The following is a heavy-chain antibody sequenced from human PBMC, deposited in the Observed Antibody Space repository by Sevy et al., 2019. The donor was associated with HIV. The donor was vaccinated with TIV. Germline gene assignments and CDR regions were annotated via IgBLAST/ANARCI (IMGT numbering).Heavy chain of an antibody. CDR1: GFTFSNAW. CDR2: IKSKTDGGTT. CDR3: TTDPSMVGATTTDY. Sequence: GGSLRLSCAASGFTFSNAWMSWVRQAPGKGLEWVGRIKSKTDGGTTDYAAPVKGSFTISRDDSKNTLYLQMNSLKTEDTDVYYCTTDPSMVGATTTDYWGQGTLVTVSS. V-gene: IGHV3-15*01. D-gene: IGHD1-26*01. J-gene: IGHJ4*02.